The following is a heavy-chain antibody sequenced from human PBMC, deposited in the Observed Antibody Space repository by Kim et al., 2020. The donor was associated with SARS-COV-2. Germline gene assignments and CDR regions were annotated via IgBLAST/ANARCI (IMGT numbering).Heavy chain of an antibody. CDR2: ISGSGGST. D-gene: IGHD4-17*01. V-gene: IGHV3-23*01. CDR1: GFTFSSYA. J-gene: IGHJ1*01. CDR3: AKVDGDYRHAEYFQH. Sequence: GGSLRLSCAASGFTFSSYAMSWVRQAPGKGLEWVSAISGSGGSTYYADSVKGRFTISRDNSKNTLYLQMNSLRAEDTAVYYCAKVDGDYRHAEYFQHWGQGTLVTVSS.